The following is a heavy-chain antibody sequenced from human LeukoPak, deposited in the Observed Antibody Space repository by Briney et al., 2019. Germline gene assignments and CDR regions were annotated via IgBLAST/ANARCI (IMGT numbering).Heavy chain of an antibody. D-gene: IGHD6-19*01. V-gene: IGHV1-58*02. J-gene: IGHJ4*02. CDR1: GFTFTSSA. CDR2: IVVGSGNT. CDR3: ARGGASTVAQGGNDY. Sequence: SVKVSCKASGFTFTSSAMQWVRQARGQRLEWIGWIVVGSGNTNYAQKFQERVTITRDMSTSTAYMELSSLRSEDTAVYYCARGGASTVAQGGNDYWGQGTLVTVSS.